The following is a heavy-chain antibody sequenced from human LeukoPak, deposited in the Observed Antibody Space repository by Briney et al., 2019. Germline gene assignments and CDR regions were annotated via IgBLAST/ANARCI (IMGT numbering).Heavy chain of an antibody. CDR2: ISWNSGSI. Sequence: PGRSLRLSCAASGFTFDDYAMHWVRQAPGKGLEWVSGISWNSGSIGYADSVKGRLTISRDNAKNSLYLQMNSLRAEDTALYYCAKAASGFGELLSWFDPWGQGTLVTVSS. CDR1: GFTFDDYA. V-gene: IGHV3-9*01. D-gene: IGHD3-10*01. CDR3: AKAASGFGELLSWFDP. J-gene: IGHJ5*02.